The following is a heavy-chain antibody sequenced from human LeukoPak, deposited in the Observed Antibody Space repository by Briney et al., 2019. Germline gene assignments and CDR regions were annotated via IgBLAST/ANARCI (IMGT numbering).Heavy chain of an antibody. CDR1: GGSFSGYY. CDR2: INHSGST. J-gene: IGHJ4*02. V-gene: IGHV4-34*01. Sequence: ASETLSLTCAVYGGSFSGYYWSWIRQPPGKGLEWIGEINHSGSTNYNPSLKSRVTISVDTSKNQFSLKLSSVTAADTAVYYCATFYGSGSSKLNYFDYWGQGTLVTVSS. CDR3: ATFYGSGSSKLNYFDY. D-gene: IGHD3-10*01.